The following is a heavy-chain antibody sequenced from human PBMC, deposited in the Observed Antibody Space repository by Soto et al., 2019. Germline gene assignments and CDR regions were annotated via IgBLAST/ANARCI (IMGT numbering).Heavy chain of an antibody. V-gene: IGHV3-30*18. CDR2: ISYDGSNQ. CDR3: AKDQASGQGSFDS. Sequence: GGSLRLSCAASGFTFNIYGMHWVRQAPDKGLEWVALISYDGSNQYYADSVKGRFTISRDNSKNTLFLQMNSLRADDTAVYYCAKDQASGQGSFDSWGQGPLVTVYS. CDR1: GFTFNIYG. J-gene: IGHJ4*02.